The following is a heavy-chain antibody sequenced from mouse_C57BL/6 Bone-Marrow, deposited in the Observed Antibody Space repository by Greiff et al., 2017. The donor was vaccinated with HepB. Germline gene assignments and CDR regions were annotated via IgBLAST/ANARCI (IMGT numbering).Heavy chain of an antibody. Sequence: VQLQQPGPELVKPGASVKISCKASGYSFTGYYMHWVKQSSEKSLEWIGEINPSTGGTSYNQKFKGKATLTVDKSSSTAYMQLKSLTSEDSAVYYCARWVYGNYEYFDVWGTGTTVTVSS. D-gene: IGHD2-1*01. J-gene: IGHJ1*03. V-gene: IGHV1-43*01. CDR2: INPSTGGT. CDR3: ARWVYGNYEYFDV. CDR1: GYSFTGYY.